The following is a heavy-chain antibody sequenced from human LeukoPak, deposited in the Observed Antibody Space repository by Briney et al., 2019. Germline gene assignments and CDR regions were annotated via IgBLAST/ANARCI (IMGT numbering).Heavy chain of an antibody. CDR1: GFTFDDYA. J-gene: IGHJ6*02. CDR3: TRDLAAVPGPRMDV. Sequence: GGSLRLSCAASGFTFDDYAMHWVRQAPGKGLEWVSRITWNSGSIDYADSVKGRFTISRDNAKNSLYLQMDSLRDDDTAMYFCTRDLAAVPGPRMDVWGQGTTVTVSS. CDR2: ITWNSGSI. D-gene: IGHD6-19*01. V-gene: IGHV3-9*01.